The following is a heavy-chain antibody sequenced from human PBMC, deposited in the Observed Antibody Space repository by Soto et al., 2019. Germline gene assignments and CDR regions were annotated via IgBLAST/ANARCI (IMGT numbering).Heavy chain of an antibody. CDR2: IRSKAYGGTT. Sequence: GGSLRLSCTASGFTFGDYAMSWFRQAPGKGLEWVGFIRSKAYGGTTEYAASVKGRFTISRDDSKSIAYLQMNSLKTEDTAVYYCIGTYYDYIWGSYQPLPDAFDIWGQGTMVTVSS. CDR3: IGTYYDYIWGSYQPLPDAFDI. D-gene: IGHD3-16*01. V-gene: IGHV3-49*03. J-gene: IGHJ3*02. CDR1: GFTFGDYA.